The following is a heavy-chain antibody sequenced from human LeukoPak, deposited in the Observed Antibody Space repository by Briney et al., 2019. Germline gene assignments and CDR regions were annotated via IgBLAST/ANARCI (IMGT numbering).Heavy chain of an antibody. J-gene: IGHJ4*02. Sequence: GGSLKLSCAASGFTFSSYAMSWVRQAPGKGREWVSAISGRGGSTYYADSVKGRFTISRDNSKITLYLQMNSLRAEDTAVYYCAKAGFMVPYYFDNWGQGTLVTVSS. CDR3: AKAGFMVPYYFDN. D-gene: IGHD3-10*01. CDR1: GFTFSSYA. V-gene: IGHV3-23*01. CDR2: ISGRGGST.